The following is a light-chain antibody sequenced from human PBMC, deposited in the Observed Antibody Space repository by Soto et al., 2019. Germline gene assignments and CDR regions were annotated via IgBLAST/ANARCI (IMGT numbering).Light chain of an antibody. Sequence: DIQMTQSPSSLSASVGDRVTITCRASQGISNYLAWYQQKPGKVPKLLIYAASTLQSGVPSRFSDRGSATDFTLTISGLQPEYVATYYCQKYNSARRTFGQGTKVEIK. CDR1: QGISNY. V-gene: IGKV1-27*01. CDR2: AAS. CDR3: QKYNSARRT. J-gene: IGKJ1*01.